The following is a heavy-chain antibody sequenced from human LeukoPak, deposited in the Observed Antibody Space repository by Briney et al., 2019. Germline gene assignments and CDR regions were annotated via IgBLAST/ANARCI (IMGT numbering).Heavy chain of an antibody. J-gene: IGHJ6*03. CDR2: IDNNGHGI. V-gene: IGHV3-74*03. CDR1: GFTFSGYW. Sequence: GGSLRLSCAASGFTFSGYWMHWVRQGPEKGLELVSRIDNNGHGILYADSVKGRFTTSRDNAKNTLYLQMNSLRFEDTAVYYCATGGGWVPSFGVVTHIDVWGKGTTVTVSS. CDR3: ATGGGWVPSFGVVTHIDV. D-gene: IGHD3-3*01.